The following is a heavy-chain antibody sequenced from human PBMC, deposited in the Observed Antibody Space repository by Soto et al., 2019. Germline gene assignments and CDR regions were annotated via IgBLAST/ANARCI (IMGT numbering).Heavy chain of an antibody. CDR2: ISYDGSNK. D-gene: IGHD6-13*01. Sequence: GGSLRLSCAASGFTFSSYAMHWVLQAPGKGLEWLAVISYDGSNKYYADSVKGRFTISRDNSKNTLYLQMNSLRAKDTAVYYGARECMSSGYRYYGMDVWGQGTTVTVSS. J-gene: IGHJ6*02. CDR3: ARECMSSGYRYYGMDV. CDR1: GFTFSSYA. V-gene: IGHV3-30-3*01.